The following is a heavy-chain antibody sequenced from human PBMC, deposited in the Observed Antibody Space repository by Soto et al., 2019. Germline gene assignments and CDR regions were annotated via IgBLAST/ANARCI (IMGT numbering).Heavy chain of an antibody. V-gene: IGHV3-23*01. CDR1: GFTFSSYA. CDR3: ARVLREYCSGGSCYYFDY. Sequence: PGGSLRLSCAASGFTFSSYAMSWVRQAPGKGLEWVSAISGSGGSTYYADSVKGRFTISRDNSKNTLYLQMNSLRAEDTAVYYCARVLREYCSGGSCYYFDYWGQGTLVTVSS. CDR2: ISGSGGST. D-gene: IGHD2-15*01. J-gene: IGHJ4*02.